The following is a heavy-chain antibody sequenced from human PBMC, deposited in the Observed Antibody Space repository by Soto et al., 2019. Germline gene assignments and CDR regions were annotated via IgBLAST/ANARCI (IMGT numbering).Heavy chain of an antibody. CDR3: AKGGLSAARGYFEY. Sequence: PGGSLRLSSAASGFTFRSYDLSWVRHAPGKGLEWVSDISGSGSVPNYTDSGKGRFTISRDNSNNTLSLPMDSLRPEDPAVYCCAKGGLSAARGYFEYWGQGTRGTVCS. V-gene: IGHV3-23*01. CDR2: ISGSGSVP. CDR1: GFTFRSYD. J-gene: IGHJ4*02. D-gene: IGHD6-13*01.